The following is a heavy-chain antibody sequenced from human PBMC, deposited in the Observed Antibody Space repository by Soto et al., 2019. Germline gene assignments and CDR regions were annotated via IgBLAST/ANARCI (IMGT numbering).Heavy chain of an antibody. CDR3: ARDQSSGWYGGGYYYYGMDV. Sequence: SETLSLTCTVSGGSISSYYWSWIRQPPGKGLEWIGYIYYSGSTNYNPSLKSRVTISVDTSKNQFSLKLSSVTAADTAVYYCARDQSSGWYGGGYYYYGMDVWGQGTTVTV. D-gene: IGHD6-19*01. CDR1: GGSISSYY. V-gene: IGHV4-59*01. CDR2: IYYSGST. J-gene: IGHJ6*02.